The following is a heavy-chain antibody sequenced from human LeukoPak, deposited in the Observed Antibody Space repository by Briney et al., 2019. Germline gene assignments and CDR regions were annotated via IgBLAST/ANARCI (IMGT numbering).Heavy chain of an antibody. V-gene: IGHV4-4*07. CDR2: IYSSGDT. Sequence: PSETLSLTCTVSGGSVTSYYCNWLRQPAGKGLEWIGRIYSSGDTNYNPSLKSRITISVDTSKNQFSLNQSSVTAAHTAVYYCARDPFGSSLDYWGQGTLVTVSS. J-gene: IGHJ4*02. CDR1: GGSVTSYY. CDR3: ARDPFGSSLDY. D-gene: IGHD1-26*01.